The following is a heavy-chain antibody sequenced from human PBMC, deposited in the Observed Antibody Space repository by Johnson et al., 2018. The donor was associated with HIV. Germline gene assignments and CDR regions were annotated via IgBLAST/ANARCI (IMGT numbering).Heavy chain of an antibody. J-gene: IGHJ3*02. V-gene: IGHV3-20*04. CDR1: GFSFDDYG. CDR2: INWNGGST. Sequence: VQLVESGGRVVRPGGSLTLSCAASGFSFDDYGMTWVRQIAGKGLEWVSGINWNGGSTGYADSVKGRFTISRDNAKNSLYLQMNSLRAEDTALYYCARDFGLEWELDGAFDIWGQGTMVTVSS. D-gene: IGHD1-26*01. CDR3: ARDFGLEWELDGAFDI.